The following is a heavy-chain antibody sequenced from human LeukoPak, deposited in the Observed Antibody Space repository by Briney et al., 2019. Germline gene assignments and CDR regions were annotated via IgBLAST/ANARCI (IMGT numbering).Heavy chain of an antibody. CDR1: GFTFSSYE. CDR2: IGSSGSTI. D-gene: IGHD1-26*01. CDR3: ARDQWELRHYFDY. J-gene: IGHJ4*02. V-gene: IGHV3-48*03. Sequence: PGGSLRLSCAASGFTFSSYEMNWVRQAPGKGLEWVSYIGSSGSTIYYADSVKGRFTISRDNAKNSLYLQMNSLRAEDTAVYYCARDQWELRHYFDYWGQGTLVTVSS.